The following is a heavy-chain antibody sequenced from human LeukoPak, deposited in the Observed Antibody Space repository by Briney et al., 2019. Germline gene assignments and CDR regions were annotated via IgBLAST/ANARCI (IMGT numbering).Heavy chain of an antibody. CDR1: GGSIGTYH. D-gene: IGHD5-12*01. Sequence: SETLSLTCTVSGGSIGTYHWTWIRQPPGKGLEWIGNIFNSANTNYNPSLKSRVTISADTSKNQFSLELSSVTAADTAVYYCARVSGAGEVNFDYWGQGTLVTVSS. CDR2: IFNSANT. V-gene: IGHV4-59*01. J-gene: IGHJ4*02. CDR3: ARVSGAGEVNFDY.